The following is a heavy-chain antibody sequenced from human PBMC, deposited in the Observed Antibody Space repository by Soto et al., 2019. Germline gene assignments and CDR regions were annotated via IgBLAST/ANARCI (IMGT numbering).Heavy chain of an antibody. V-gene: IGHV3-23*01. D-gene: IGHD2-2*02. J-gene: IGHJ6*02. CDR3: GNTCPCMDV. CDR2: IGGSDSTT. Sequence: EVQLLESGGDLVQPGGSLTLSCAASGFTFNNFVMSWVRQAPGEGLEWVSGIGGSDSTTYYAKSVKGRFTISRDNSKNTVYLKMNSLRVEDTAVDWTGNTCPCMDVWGPGTTVTVSS. CDR1: GFTFNNFV.